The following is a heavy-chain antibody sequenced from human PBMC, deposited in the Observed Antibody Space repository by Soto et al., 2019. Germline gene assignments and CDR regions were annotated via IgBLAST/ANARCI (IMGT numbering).Heavy chain of an antibody. CDR3: VKASTYSSSQDWFDP. CDR2: ISWNSGNI. V-gene: IGHV3-9*01. CDR1: GFSFDGYA. J-gene: IGHJ5*02. Sequence: GGSVRLSCAASGFSFDGYAMNWVRQPPGKGLEWVSGISWNSGNIDYADSVKGRFTISRDNAKNSLYLQMNSLRAEDTALYYCVKASTYSSSQDWFDPWGQGTMVTVSS. D-gene: IGHD6-6*01.